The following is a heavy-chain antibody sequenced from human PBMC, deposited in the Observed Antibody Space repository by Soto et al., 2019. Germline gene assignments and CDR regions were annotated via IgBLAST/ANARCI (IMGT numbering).Heavy chain of an antibody. D-gene: IGHD1-26*01. J-gene: IGHJ5*02. Sequence: QVQLQESGPGLVKPSETLSLTCTVSGGSVSSGSYYWSWIRQPPGKGLEWIGYIYYSGSTNYNHSLKSRVTIAVDTSKNQFHLKLSSVTAADTAVYYCAMWPVIVGATAATQWDTWGQGTLVTVSS. CDR2: IYYSGST. V-gene: IGHV4-61*01. CDR3: AMWPVIVGATAATQWDT. CDR1: GGSVSSGSYY.